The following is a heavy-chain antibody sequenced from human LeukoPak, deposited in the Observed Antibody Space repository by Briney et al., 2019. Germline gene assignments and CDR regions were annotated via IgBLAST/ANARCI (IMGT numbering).Heavy chain of an antibody. Sequence: APVKVSCKASGYTFTGYYMHWVRQAPGQGLEWMGRINPNSGGTNYAQKFQGRVTMTRDTSISTAYMELSRLRSDDTAVYYCARAPYSGRGFDPWGQGTLVTVSS. J-gene: IGHJ5*02. CDR1: GYTFTGYY. CDR2: INPNSGGT. V-gene: IGHV1-2*06. D-gene: IGHD1-26*01. CDR3: ARAPYSGRGFDP.